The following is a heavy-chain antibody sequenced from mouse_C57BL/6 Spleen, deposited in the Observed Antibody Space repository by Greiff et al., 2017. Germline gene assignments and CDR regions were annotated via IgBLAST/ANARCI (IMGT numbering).Heavy chain of an antibody. CDR2: IYPGDGDT. CDR3: ARSAVTGFYAMDY. Sequence: QVQLQQSGPELVKPGASVKISCKASGYAFSSSWMNWVKQRPGKGLEWIGRIYPGDGDTNYNGKFKGKATLTADKSSSTAYMQLSSLTSGDSAVYFCARSAVTGFYAMDYWGQGTSVTVSS. D-gene: IGHD4-1*01. CDR1: GYAFSSSW. J-gene: IGHJ4*01. V-gene: IGHV1-82*01.